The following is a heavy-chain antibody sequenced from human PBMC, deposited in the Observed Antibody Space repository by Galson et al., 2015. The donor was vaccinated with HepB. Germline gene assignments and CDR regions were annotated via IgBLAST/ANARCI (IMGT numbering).Heavy chain of an antibody. CDR2: IKSVSSHI. J-gene: IGHJ4*02. Sequence: SLRLSCAAYGFTFSTYSMTWVRQAPGMGLEWVSSIKSVSSHIYYADSVRGRFTISRDNSKNTLYLQMNSLRADDTAVYYCARDRAYSQFDFWGQGTPVTVSS. V-gene: IGHV3-21*04. CDR3: ARDRAYSQFDF. CDR1: GFTFSTYS. D-gene: IGHD4-11*01.